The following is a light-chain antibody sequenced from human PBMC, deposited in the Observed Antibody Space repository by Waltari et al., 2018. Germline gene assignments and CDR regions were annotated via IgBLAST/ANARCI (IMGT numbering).Light chain of an antibody. Sequence: DIVMTQSPDSLAVCLGERATINCKASQNVSYSSDRRRCIAWYQQKSGQSPTLLIYWGSVRESGVPDRFSGSGSGADFSLTISGLQAEDVAVYYCQQFYTIPPTFGPGTRVDLK. V-gene: IGKV4-1*01. J-gene: IGKJ1*01. CDR3: QQFYTIPPT. CDR2: WGS. CDR1: QNVSYSSDRRRC.